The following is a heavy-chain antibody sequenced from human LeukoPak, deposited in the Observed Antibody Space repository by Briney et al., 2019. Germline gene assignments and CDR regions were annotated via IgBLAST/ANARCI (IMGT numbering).Heavy chain of an antibody. V-gene: IGHV1-2*02. CDR3: ARVHDFWSGYFDY. Sequence: ASVKVSCKASGYTFTSYAMNWVRQAPGQGLEWMGWINPNSGGTNYAQKFQGRVTMTRDTSISTAYMELSRLRSDDTAVYYCARVHDFWSGYFDYWGQGTLVTVSS. J-gene: IGHJ4*02. CDR1: GYTFTSYA. CDR2: INPNSGGT. D-gene: IGHD3-3*01.